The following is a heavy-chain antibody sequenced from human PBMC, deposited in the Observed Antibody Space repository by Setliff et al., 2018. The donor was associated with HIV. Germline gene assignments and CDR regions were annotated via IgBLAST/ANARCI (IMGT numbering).Heavy chain of an antibody. J-gene: IGHJ4*02. CDR2: FYYRGSP. Sequence: LPETLSLTCTVSGVSIDTHYWSWIRQSPGKGLEWIGHFYYRGSPRYNPSLRSRVTISGDMSKNQFSLKLHSMAAADTAVYFCASGYSSSSYFDYWGQGSLVTVSS. CDR1: GVSIDTHY. D-gene: IGHD6-6*01. CDR3: ASGYSSSSYFDY. V-gene: IGHV4-59*11.